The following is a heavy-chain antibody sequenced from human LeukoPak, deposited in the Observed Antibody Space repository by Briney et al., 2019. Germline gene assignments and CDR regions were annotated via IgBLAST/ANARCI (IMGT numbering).Heavy chain of an antibody. CDR2: IRYDGSNK. CDR3: AKDPRDHSYGWSWRYFDY. D-gene: IGHD5-18*01. Sequence: TGGSLRLFCAASGFTFSSYVMHWVRQAPGKGLEWVAFIRYDGSNKYYADSVKGRFTISRDNSKNTLYLQMNSLRAEDTAVYYCAKDPRDHSYGWSWRYFDYWGQGTLVTVSS. J-gene: IGHJ4*02. V-gene: IGHV3-30*02. CDR1: GFTFSSYV.